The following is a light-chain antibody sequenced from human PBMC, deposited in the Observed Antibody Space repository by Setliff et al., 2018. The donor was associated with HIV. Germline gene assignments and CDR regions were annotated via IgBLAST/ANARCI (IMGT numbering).Light chain of an antibody. CDR1: SSNIGSNT. CDR3: AAWDDRLNGYV. CDR2: SNN. Sequence: QSVLTQPPSASGTHGQRVTISCSGGSSNIGSNTVKWYQQLPGTAPKLLIYSNNQRPSGVPDRFSGSKSGTSASLAISGLQSDDESDYYCAAWDDRLNGYVFGTGTKATVL. V-gene: IGLV1-44*01. J-gene: IGLJ1*01.